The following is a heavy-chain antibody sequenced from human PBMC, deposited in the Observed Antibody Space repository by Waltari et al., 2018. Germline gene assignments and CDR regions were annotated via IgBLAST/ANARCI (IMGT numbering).Heavy chain of an antibody. CDR3: ARDTALRPAAGPDAYDV. CDR2: IHRSGAA. J-gene: IGHJ3*01. V-gene: IGHV4-4*08. CDR1: DGAIGNFY. Sequence: QVQLQESGPGLLKPSETLSLTCSVSDGAIGNFYWTWIRQPPGKGLEWIGYIHRSGAAKYSPSLKSRGTISIDASMSHFSLRLTSVTAADTATYVCARDTALRPAAGPDAYDVWGQGTLVTVS. D-gene: IGHD6-13*01.